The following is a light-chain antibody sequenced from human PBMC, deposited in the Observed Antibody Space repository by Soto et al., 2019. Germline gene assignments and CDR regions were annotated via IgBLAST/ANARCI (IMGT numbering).Light chain of an antibody. V-gene: IGLV2-8*01. J-gene: IGLJ2*01. Sequence: QSALTQPPSASGSPGQSVTISCTGTSSDAGGYNFVSWYQQHPGKAPKLMIYEVSERPSGVPDRFSGSKSGNTASLTVSGLQAEDEADYYCSSYAGSNIVVFGGGTQLTVL. CDR3: SSYAGSNIVV. CDR2: EVS. CDR1: SSDAGGYNF.